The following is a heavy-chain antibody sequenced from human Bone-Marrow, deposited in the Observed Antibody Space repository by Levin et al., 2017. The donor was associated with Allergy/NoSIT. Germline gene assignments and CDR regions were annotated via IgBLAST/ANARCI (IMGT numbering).Heavy chain of an antibody. CDR1: GFTFSDYG. Sequence: GGSLRLSCAASGFTFSDYGMHWVRQAPGKGLEWVAVISFDGTNKYYPESVKGRFTISRDNSKNTLDLQIHSLRPEDTAVYYCAKDKGGYDYSRSIYYYSGMDVWGQGTTVTVS. CDR3: AKDKGGYDYSRSIYYYSGMDV. CDR2: ISFDGTNK. J-gene: IGHJ6*02. D-gene: IGHD5-12*01. V-gene: IGHV3-30*18.